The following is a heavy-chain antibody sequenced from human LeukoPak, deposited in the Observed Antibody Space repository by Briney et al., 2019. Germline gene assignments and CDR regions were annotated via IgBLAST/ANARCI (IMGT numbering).Heavy chain of an antibody. J-gene: IGHJ3*02. D-gene: IGHD3-22*01. CDR1: GYTFTSYA. Sequence: GASVKVSCKASGYTFTSYAMNWVRQAPGQGLEWMGWINTNTGNPTYAQGFTGRFVFSLDTSVSTAYLQISSLKAEDTAVYYCARAPYYYDSSGYEIFGAFDIWDQGTMVTVSS. CDR2: INTNTGNP. V-gene: IGHV7-4-1*02. CDR3: ARAPYYYDSSGYEIFGAFDI.